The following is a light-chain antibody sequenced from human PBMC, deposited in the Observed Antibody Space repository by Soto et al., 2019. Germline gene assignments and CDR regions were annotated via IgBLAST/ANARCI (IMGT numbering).Light chain of an antibody. CDR1: QGVNTY. V-gene: IGKV1-16*02. J-gene: IGKJ4*01. Sequence: IQMTQSPSSVSASVGDRFSITCRASQGVNTYLAWFQQKXGRAPKSLIYSVSTLQSGVPSKFSGSGSGTDFTLTISSLQPEDSETYYCQQYHSYPLTFGGGTKVDIK. CDR2: SVS. CDR3: QQYHSYPLT.